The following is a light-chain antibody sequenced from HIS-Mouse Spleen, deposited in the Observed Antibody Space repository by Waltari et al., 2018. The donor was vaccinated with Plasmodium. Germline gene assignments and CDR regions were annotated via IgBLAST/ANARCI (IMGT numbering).Light chain of an antibody. CDR1: QGISSY. CDR2: AAS. CDR3: QQYYSYLLT. Sequence: AIRMTQSPSSFSASTGDRVTITCRASQGISSYFARYQQKPGKAPKLLIYAASTLQSGVPSRFSGSGSGTDFTLTISCLQSEDFATYYCQQYYSYLLTFGGGTKVEIK. J-gene: IGKJ4*01. V-gene: IGKV1-8*01.